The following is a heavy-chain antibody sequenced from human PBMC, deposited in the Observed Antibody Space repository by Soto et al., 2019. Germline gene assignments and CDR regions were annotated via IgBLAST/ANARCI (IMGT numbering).Heavy chain of an antibody. V-gene: IGHV5-51*01. J-gene: IGHJ3*02. CDR3: ASPGEYDYESSGYWDDAVDI. CDR1: GSSLTSYW. Sequence: GESLKISCKGSGSSLTSYWIGWVLQMPGQCLEWMGIISTGDSDTRYSQSFQGKVTISAEKSIRTAYMHCSSMTASNTAMYDCASPGEYDYESSGYWDDAVDIWGQGTMVSVS. CDR2: ISTGDSDT. D-gene: IGHD3-22*01.